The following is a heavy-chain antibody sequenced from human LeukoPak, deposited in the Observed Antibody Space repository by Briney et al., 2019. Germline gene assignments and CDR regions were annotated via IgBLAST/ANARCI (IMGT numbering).Heavy chain of an antibody. CDR1: GGSISSGYYY. CDR3: AKATVAGTFNY. D-gene: IGHD6-19*01. Sequence: SQTLSLTCTVSGGSISSGYYYWIWIRLPPGKGLEWVGYNYCSGSTYSNPSRKRPVTISVSTTQNHFYLKLSSVTAADTAVYYCAKATVAGTFNYWPQGTLVTVSS. V-gene: IGHV4-30-4*08. CDR2: NYCSGST. J-gene: IGHJ4*02.